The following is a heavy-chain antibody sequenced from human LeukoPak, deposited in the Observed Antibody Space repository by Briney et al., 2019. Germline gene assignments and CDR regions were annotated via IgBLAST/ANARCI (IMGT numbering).Heavy chain of an antibody. J-gene: IGHJ3*02. Sequence: PGGSLRLSCAASGFTFSSYSMNWVRQAPGKGLEWVAVISYDGSNKYYADSVKGRFTISRDNSKNTLYLQMNSLRAEDTAVYYCAKDLFRKREDIVVVPAAMNAFDIWGQGAMVTVSS. V-gene: IGHV3-30*18. CDR3: AKDLFRKREDIVVVPAAMNAFDI. CDR2: ISYDGSNK. CDR1: GFTFSSYS. D-gene: IGHD2-2*01.